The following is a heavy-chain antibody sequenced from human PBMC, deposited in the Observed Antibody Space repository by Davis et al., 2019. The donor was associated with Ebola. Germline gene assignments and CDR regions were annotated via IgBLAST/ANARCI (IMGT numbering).Heavy chain of an antibody. CDR2: IRSDGFDK. D-gene: IGHD3-9*01. CDR3: ARDSVTDYDILTGYPDY. CDR1: GFIFSSYV. V-gene: IGHV3-30*02. J-gene: IGHJ4*02. Sequence: GGSLRLSCEASGFIFSSYVIHWVRQAPGKGLEWVAFIRSDGFDKYYAGSVKGRFTISRDNSKNTVDLQMNSLRREDTAVYYCARDSVTDYDILTGYPDYWGQGTLVTVSS.